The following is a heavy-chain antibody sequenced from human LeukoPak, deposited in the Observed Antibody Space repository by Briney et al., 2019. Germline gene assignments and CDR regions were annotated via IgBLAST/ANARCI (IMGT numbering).Heavy chain of an antibody. CDR2: IKQDGSEK. CDR1: GFTFSSYG. D-gene: IGHD3-3*01. Sequence: PGGSLRLSCAASGFTFSSYGMHWVRQAPGKGLEWVANIKQDGSEKYYVDSVKGRFTISRDNAKNSLYLQMNSLRAKDTAVYYCARKMRYTIFGVFDYWGQGTLVTVSS. CDR3: ARKMRYTIFGVFDY. J-gene: IGHJ4*02. V-gene: IGHV3-7*01.